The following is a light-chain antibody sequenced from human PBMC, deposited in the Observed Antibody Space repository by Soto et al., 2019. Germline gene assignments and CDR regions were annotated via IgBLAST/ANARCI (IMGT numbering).Light chain of an antibody. CDR2: KAS. V-gene: IGKV1-5*03. CDR3: QQYSHLIT. CDR1: QTISSW. J-gene: IGKJ5*01. Sequence: DIQMTQSPSTLSGSVGDRVTITFRASQTISSWLAWYQQKPGKAPKLLIYKASTLKSGVPSRFSGSGSGTEFTLTISSLQPDDFATYYCQQYSHLITFGQGTRLEIK.